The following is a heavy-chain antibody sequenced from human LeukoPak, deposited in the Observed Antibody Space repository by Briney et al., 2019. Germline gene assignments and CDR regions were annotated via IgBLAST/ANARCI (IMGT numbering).Heavy chain of an antibody. Sequence: SETLSLTCTVSGGSISSSRYYWGWIRQPPGRGLEWIGSIYYSGGTYYNLSLKSRVTISVDTSKNQFSLKLSSVTAADTAVYYCAPGSTGGSRGSWLDPWGQGTLVTVSS. CDR2: IYYSGGT. CDR3: APGSTGGSRGSWLDP. V-gene: IGHV4-39*01. D-gene: IGHD1-26*01. J-gene: IGHJ5*02. CDR1: GGSISSSRYY.